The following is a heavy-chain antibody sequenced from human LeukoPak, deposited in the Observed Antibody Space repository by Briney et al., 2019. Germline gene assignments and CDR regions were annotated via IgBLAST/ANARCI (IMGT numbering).Heavy chain of an antibody. CDR2: ISYDGSNK. CDR1: GFTFSSYG. J-gene: IGHJ4*02. CDR3: AKAHYYDSSGPPDY. Sequence: GRSLRLSCAASGFTFSSYGMHWVRQAPGKGLEWVAVISYDGSNKYYADSGKGRFTISRDNSKNTLYLQMNSLRAEDTAVYYCAKAHYYDSSGPPDYWGQGTLVTVSS. D-gene: IGHD3-22*01. V-gene: IGHV3-30*18.